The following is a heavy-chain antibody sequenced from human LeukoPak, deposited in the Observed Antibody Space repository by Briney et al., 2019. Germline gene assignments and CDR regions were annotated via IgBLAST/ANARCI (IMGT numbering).Heavy chain of an antibody. J-gene: IGHJ4*02. V-gene: IGHV4-59*01. D-gene: IGHD3-22*01. Sequence: SETLSLTCTVSGGSINNYYWIWIRQPPGRGLEWIGYIHYGGSTNYKLSLKSRVTISVDTSKNQFSLKLSSVTAADTAVYYCARLSSGYYLSLDYWGQGTLVTVSS. CDR1: GGSINNYY. CDR3: ARLSSGYYLSLDY. CDR2: IHYGGST.